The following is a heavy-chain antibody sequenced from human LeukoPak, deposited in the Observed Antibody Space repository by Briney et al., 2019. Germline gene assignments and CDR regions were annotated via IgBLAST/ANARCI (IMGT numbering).Heavy chain of an antibody. J-gene: IGHJ5*02. Sequence: PSETLSLTCTVSGGSVSSGSYYWSWIRQPPGKGLEWIGYILYSGSTYYNPSLKSRLTISVDTSKNQFSLKLSSVTAADTAVYYCASGPVHNWFDPWGQGTLVTVSS. CDR2: ILYSGST. CDR3: ASGPVHNWFDP. CDR1: GGSVSSGSYY. V-gene: IGHV4-30-4*01.